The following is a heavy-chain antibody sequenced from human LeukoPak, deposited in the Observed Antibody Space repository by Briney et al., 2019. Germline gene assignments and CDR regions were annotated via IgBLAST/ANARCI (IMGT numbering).Heavy chain of an antibody. J-gene: IGHJ4*02. CDR3: ARSITMVRGWSTVAHYFDY. CDR1: GGSISSYY. Sequence: SETLSLTCTVSGGSISSYYWSWIRQPPGKGLEWIGYIYYSGSTNYSPSLKSRVTISVDTSKNQFSLKLSSVTAADTAVYYCARSITMVRGWSTVAHYFDYWGQGTLVTVSS. V-gene: IGHV4-59*01. CDR2: IYYSGST. D-gene: IGHD3-10*01.